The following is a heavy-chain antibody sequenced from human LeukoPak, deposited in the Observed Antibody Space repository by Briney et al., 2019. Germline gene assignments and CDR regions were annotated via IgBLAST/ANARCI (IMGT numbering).Heavy chain of an antibody. J-gene: IGHJ6*03. CDR1: GFTFSSYW. V-gene: IGHV3-74*01. Sequence: GGSLRLSGAAPGFTFSSYWMPWVRQAPGKGRVWVSRINSDGGTTTYADSVKGRFTISRDNAKNTLYLQMNSLRAEDTAVYYCAKDWAFNYYGSGSYSYYMDVWGKGTTVTISS. CDR2: INSDGGTT. CDR3: AKDWAFNYYGSGSYSYYMDV. D-gene: IGHD3-10*01.